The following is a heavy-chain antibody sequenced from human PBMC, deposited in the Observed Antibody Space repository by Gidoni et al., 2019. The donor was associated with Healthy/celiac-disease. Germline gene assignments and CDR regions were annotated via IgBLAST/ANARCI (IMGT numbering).Heavy chain of an antibody. V-gene: IGHV3-30*18. CDR3: AKITMVRGVTYDAFDI. D-gene: IGHD3-10*01. J-gene: IGHJ3*02. CDR2: ISYDGSNK. CDR1: GSPFMSYG. Sequence: VQLVESGGGVGQPGRSLRLSSAASGSPFMSYGMHWVRQAPGKGLEWVAVISYDGSNKYYADSVKGRFTISRDNSKNTLYLQMNSLRAEDTAVYYCAKITMVRGVTYDAFDIWGQGTMVTVSS.